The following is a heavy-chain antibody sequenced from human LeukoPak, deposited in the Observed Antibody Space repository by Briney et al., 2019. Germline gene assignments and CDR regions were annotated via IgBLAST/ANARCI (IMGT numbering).Heavy chain of an antibody. J-gene: IGHJ4*02. V-gene: IGHV3-30*03. CDR1: GFTFSSYG. CDR3: ARDLNIWVGTGTTFDY. Sequence: PGGSLRLSCAASGFTFSSYGMSWVRQAPGKGLEWVAVISYDGSDKYYADSVKGRFTISRDNSKNTLYLQMNSLRAEDTAVYYCARDLNIWVGTGTTFDYWGQGTLVTVSS. CDR2: ISYDGSDK. D-gene: IGHD1-7*01.